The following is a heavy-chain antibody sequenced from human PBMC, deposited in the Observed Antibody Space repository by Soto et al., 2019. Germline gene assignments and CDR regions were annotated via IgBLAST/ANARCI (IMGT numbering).Heavy chain of an antibody. J-gene: IGHJ6*02. D-gene: IGHD6-6*01. CDR3: ARSSIAAGYGMDV. V-gene: IGHV3-21*01. CDR1: GFTFSSYS. Sequence: GGSLRLSCAASGFTFSSYSMNWVRQAPGKWLEWVSSISSSSSYIYYADSVKGRFTISRDNAKNSLYLQMNSLRAEDTAVYYCARSSIAAGYGMDVWGQGXTVTVYS. CDR2: ISSSSSYI.